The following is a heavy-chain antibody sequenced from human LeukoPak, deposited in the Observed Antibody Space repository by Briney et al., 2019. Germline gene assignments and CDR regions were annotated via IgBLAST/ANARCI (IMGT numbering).Heavy chain of an antibody. CDR3: ASRGYYYDSSGLK. CDR1: GGSISSGGYY. CDR2: IYYSGST. V-gene: IGHV4-31*03. Sequence: PSETLSLTCTVSGGSISSGGYYWSWIRQHPGKGLEWIEYIYYSGSTYYNPSLKSRVTISVDTSKNQFSLKLSSVTAADTAVYYCASRGYYYDSSGLKWGQGTLVTVSS. J-gene: IGHJ4*02. D-gene: IGHD3-22*01.